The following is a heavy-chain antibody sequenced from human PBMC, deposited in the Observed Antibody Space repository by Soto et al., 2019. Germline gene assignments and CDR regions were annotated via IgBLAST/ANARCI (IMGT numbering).Heavy chain of an antibody. CDR2: IIPTFGSP. Sequence: QVHLVQSGAEVKKSGSSVKVSCKTSGGIFNSYGLSWVRQAPGQGPEWMGQIIPTFGSPKYAQKFQGRVTLTADESTNTAYMELSSLTSEDTAIYYCAREKFSNYFDPWGQGTQVTVYS. CDR1: GGIFNSYG. CDR3: AREKFSNYFDP. V-gene: IGHV1-69*01. J-gene: IGHJ5*02.